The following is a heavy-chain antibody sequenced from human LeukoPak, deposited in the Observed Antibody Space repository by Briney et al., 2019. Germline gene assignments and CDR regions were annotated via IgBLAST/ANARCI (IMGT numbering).Heavy chain of an antibody. V-gene: IGHV4-39*01. CDR3: ASQLTIAARPRWFDP. J-gene: IGHJ5*02. Sequence: PSETLSLTCTVSGGSISSRSYYWGWIRQPPGKGLEWIGSISYSGTTYYNPSLKSRVSISVDTSKSQFALRLTSVTAADTAVYFCASQLTIAARPRWFDPWGQGTLVTVSS. D-gene: IGHD6-6*01. CDR1: GGSISSRSYY. CDR2: ISYSGTT.